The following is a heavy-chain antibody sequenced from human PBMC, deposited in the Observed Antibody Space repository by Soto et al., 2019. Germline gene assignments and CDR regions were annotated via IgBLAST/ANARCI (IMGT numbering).Heavy chain of an antibody. Sequence: GGSLRLSCAASGFTFSSYGMHWVRQAPGKGLEWVAVISYDGSNKYYADSVKGRFTISRDNSKNTLYLQMNSLRAEDTAVYYCAKDLGYSSSPTIRYYYYYYGMDVWGQGTTVTVSS. D-gene: IGHD6-13*01. CDR1: GFTFSSYG. CDR3: AKDLGYSSSPTIRYYYYYYGMDV. V-gene: IGHV3-30*18. CDR2: ISYDGSNK. J-gene: IGHJ6*02.